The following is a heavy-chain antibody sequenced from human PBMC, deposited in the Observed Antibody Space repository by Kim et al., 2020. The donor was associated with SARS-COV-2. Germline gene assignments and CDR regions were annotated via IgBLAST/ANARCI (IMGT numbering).Heavy chain of an antibody. D-gene: IGHD1-26*01. CDR1: GYTFTSYD. J-gene: IGHJ6*02. CDR3: ARGKRIVGATKTYYYYGMDV. V-gene: IGHV1-8*01. CDR2: MNPNSGNT. Sequence: ASVKVSCKASGYTFTSYDINWVRQATGQGLEWMGWMNPNSGNTGYAQKFQGRVTMTRNTSISTAYMELSSLRSEDTAVYYCARGKRIVGATKTYYYYGMDVWGQGTTVTVSS.